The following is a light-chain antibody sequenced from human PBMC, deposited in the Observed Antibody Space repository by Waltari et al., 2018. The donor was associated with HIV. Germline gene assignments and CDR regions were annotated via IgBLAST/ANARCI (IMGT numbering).Light chain of an antibody. CDR1: SSDTGNYNL. J-gene: IGLJ2*01. V-gene: IGLV2-23*01. CDR2: EDN. CDR3: CAYAGGLE. Sequence: QSALTQPASVSGSPGQSITISCTGTSSDTGNYNLVSWYQLYPGKAPKLFIYEDNKRPSGVSNRFSGSKSADTASLTISGLQAEDEADYYCCAYAGGLEFGGGTKLTVL.